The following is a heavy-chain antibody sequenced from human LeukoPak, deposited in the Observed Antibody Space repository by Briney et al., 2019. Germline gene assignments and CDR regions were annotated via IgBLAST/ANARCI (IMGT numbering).Heavy chain of an antibody. CDR3: ARSNGGVAAAGKSSYYYMDV. J-gene: IGHJ6*03. V-gene: IGHV3-33*01. D-gene: IGHD6-13*01. CDR1: GFTFSSYG. Sequence: GGSLRLTCAAAGFTFSSYGMHWVRQAPGKGLEGVAVIWYDGSNKYYADSVKGRFTISRDNSKNTLYLQLNSLRAEDTAVYYCARSNGGVAAAGKSSYYYMDVWGKGTTVTVSS. CDR2: IWYDGSNK.